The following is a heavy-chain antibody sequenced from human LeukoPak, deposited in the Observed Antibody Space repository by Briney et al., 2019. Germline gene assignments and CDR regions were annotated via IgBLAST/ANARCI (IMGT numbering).Heavy chain of an antibody. J-gene: IGHJ4*02. CDR1: GYSISSGYY. CDR2: IYHSGST. Sequence: AETLSLTCAVSGYSISSGYYWGWLRQPPGKGLEWIGSIYHSGSTYYKPSLKSRVTISVDTAKNQFSLKLSPVTAADTAVYYCARDRRDGYNLYYFDLWGQGTLVTVSS. V-gene: IGHV4-38-2*02. D-gene: IGHD5-24*01. CDR3: ARDRRDGYNLYYFDL.